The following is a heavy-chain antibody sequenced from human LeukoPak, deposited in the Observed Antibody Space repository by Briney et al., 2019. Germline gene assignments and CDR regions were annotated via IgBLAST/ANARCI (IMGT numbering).Heavy chain of an antibody. V-gene: IGHV4-34*01. CDR1: GGSFSGYY. Sequence: PSETLSLTCAVYGGSFSGYYWSWIRQPPGKGLEWIGEINHSGSTNYNPSLKSRVTISVDTSKNQFSLKLSSETAADTAVYYCASTEIVRGYSYGYRPYYFDYWGQGTLVTVSS. CDR2: INHSGST. CDR3: ASTEIVRGYSYGYRPYYFDY. J-gene: IGHJ4*02. D-gene: IGHD5-18*01.